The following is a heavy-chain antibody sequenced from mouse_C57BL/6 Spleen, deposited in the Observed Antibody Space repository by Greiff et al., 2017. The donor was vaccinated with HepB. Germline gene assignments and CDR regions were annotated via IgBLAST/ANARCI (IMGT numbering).Heavy chain of an antibody. J-gene: IGHJ4*01. Sequence: EVQLQQSGPELVKPGASVKISCKASGYTFTDYYMNWVKQSHGKSLEWIGDINPNNGGTSYNQKFKGKATLTVDKSSSTAYMELRSLTSEDSAVYYCASHYGYYAMDYWGQGTSVTVSS. V-gene: IGHV1-26*01. CDR3: ASHYGYYAMDY. D-gene: IGHD1-1*02. CDR2: INPNNGGT. CDR1: GYTFTDYY.